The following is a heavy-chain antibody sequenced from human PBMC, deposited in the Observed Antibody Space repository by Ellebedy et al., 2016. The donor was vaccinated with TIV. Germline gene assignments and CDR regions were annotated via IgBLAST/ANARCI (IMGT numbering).Heavy chain of an antibody. CDR3: ARRVTTTIRANWYFDL. J-gene: IGHJ2*01. D-gene: IGHD4-17*01. V-gene: IGHV4-34*01. CDR1: GGSFSDYY. CDR2: INHSGST. Sequence: SETLSLTCAVYGGSFSDYYWGWIRQPPGKGLEWIGEINHSGSTNYNPSLKSRVTISVDTSKNQFSLKLSSVTAADTAVFYCARRVTTTIRANWYFDLWGRGTLVTVSS.